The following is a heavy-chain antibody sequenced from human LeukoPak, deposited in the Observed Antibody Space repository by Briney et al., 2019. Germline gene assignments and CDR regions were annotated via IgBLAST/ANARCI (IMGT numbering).Heavy chain of an antibody. Sequence: GASVKVSCKASGYTFTSYGISWVRQAPGQGLEWMGWIRAYNGNTNYAQKLQGRVTMTTDTSTSTAYMELRSLRSDDTAVYYCARPHHCSSTSCHYYYMDVWGKGTTVTVSS. V-gene: IGHV1-18*01. CDR2: IRAYNGNT. CDR1: GYTFTSYG. CDR3: ARPHHCSSTSCHYYYMDV. J-gene: IGHJ6*03. D-gene: IGHD2-2*01.